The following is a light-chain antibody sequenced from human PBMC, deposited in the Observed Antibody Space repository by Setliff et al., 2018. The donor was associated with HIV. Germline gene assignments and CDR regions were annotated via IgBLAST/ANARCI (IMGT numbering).Light chain of an antibody. CDR3: WSYAGSSWV. V-gene: IGLV2-11*01. CDR1: SSDVGAYNY. Sequence: QSVLTQPRSVSGSPGQSVAISCTGTSSDVGAYNYASWYQQHPGKAPKLMIYDVTNRPSGVPDRFSGSKSGNTASLTISGLQADDEADYYCWSYAGSSWVFGTGTKVTVL. J-gene: IGLJ1*01. CDR2: DVT.